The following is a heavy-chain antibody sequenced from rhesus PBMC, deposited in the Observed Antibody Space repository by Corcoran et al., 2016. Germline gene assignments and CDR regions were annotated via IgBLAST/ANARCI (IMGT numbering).Heavy chain of an antibody. CDR1: GYSIRSNYY. CDR3: ASPTIAAGQGRFDV. D-gene: IGHD6-13*01. J-gene: IGHJ5-1*01. Sequence: QVQLQESGPGLVKPSATLSLPCAVSGYSIRSNYYWGWIRQPPGKGLEFIGYISGSSGGTYYNPSLKSRITISKDTSKNQFSLKLSAVTAADTAVYYCASPTIAAGQGRFDVWGPGVLVTVSS. V-gene: IGHV4-99*01. CDR2: ISGSSGGT.